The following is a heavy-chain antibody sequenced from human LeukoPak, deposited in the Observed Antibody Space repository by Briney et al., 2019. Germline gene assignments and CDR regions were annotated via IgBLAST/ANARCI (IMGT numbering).Heavy chain of an antibody. CDR3: AGSSGYGDLGLVSY. CDR1: GGSVSSGSYY. CDR2: IYYSGST. Sequence: KSSETLSLTCTVSGGSVSSGSYYWSWIRQPPGKGLEWIGYIYYSGSTNYNPSLKSRVTISVDTSKNQFSLKLSSVTAADTAVYYCAGSSGYGDLGLVSYWGQGTLVTVSS. V-gene: IGHV4-61*01. D-gene: IGHD3-22*01. J-gene: IGHJ4*02.